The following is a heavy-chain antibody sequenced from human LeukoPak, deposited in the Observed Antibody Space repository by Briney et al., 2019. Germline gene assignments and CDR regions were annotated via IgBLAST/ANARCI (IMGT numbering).Heavy chain of an antibody. D-gene: IGHD6-13*01. CDR2: INNSGRT. CDR3: ARRRAAAGPDY. CDR1: GGSFNDYY. Sequence: PSETLSLTCAVYGGSFNDYYWTWIRQPPGKGLEWIGEINNSGRTNYNPSLNSRVTMSVDTSKNQFSLRLTSVTAADTAVYYCARRRAAAGPDYWGQGTLVTVSS. V-gene: IGHV4-34*01. J-gene: IGHJ4*02.